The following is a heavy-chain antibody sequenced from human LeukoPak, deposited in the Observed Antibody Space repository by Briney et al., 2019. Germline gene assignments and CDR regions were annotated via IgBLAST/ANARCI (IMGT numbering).Heavy chain of an antibody. D-gene: IGHD3-3*01. Sequence: PGGSLRLSCAASGFTFSSYSMNWVRQAPGKGLEWVSSISTSSSYIYYAGSVKGRFTISRDNAKKSLYLQMNSLRAEDTAVYYCARGANYDFWSGYLFQNWGQGTLVTVSS. J-gene: IGHJ1*01. CDR1: GFTFSSYS. CDR2: ISTSSSYI. V-gene: IGHV3-21*01. CDR3: ARGANYDFWSGYLFQN.